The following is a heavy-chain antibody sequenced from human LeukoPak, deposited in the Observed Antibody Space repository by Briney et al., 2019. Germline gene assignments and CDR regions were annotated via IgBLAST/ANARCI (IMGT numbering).Heavy chain of an antibody. CDR1: GFTFSSYA. J-gene: IGHJ5*02. CDR3: ARDRIAAAGNWRWFDP. V-gene: IGHV3-7*04. Sequence: GGSLRLSCAASGFTFSSYAMTWVRQAPGKGLEWVANIKQDGSEKYYVDSVKGRFTISRDNAKNSLSMQMNSLRAEDTAVYYCARDRIAAAGNWRWFDPWGQGTLVTVSS. CDR2: IKQDGSEK. D-gene: IGHD6-13*01.